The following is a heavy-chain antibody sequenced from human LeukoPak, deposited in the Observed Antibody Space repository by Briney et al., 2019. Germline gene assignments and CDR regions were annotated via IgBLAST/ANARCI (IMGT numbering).Heavy chain of an antibody. J-gene: IGHJ3*02. Sequence: SETLSLTCTVSGVSISSSNSYWGWIRQPPGKGLEWIGSIYYSGNTYYNASLKSQVSISIDTSKNRFSLKLTSVTAADTAVYYCARLLLRRTYYYDSSGYGHAFDIWGQGTMVTVSS. D-gene: IGHD3-22*01. CDR2: IYYSGNT. V-gene: IGHV4-39*01. CDR1: GVSISSSNSY. CDR3: ARLLLRRTYYYDSSGYGHAFDI.